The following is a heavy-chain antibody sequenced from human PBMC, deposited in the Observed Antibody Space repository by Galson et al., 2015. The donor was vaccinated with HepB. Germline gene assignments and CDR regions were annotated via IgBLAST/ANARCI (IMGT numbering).Heavy chain of an antibody. D-gene: IGHD7-27*01. CDR2: ISGSGDRT. V-gene: IGHV3-23*01. CDR1: GFTFSRNA. CDR3: AKDKSSWGWDFEN. Sequence: SLRLSCAASGFTFSRNAMNWVRQAPGKRLEWVSWISGSGDRTYYAGSVKGRFTISRDNSENTLYLQMNSLRAEDTAVYYCAKDKSSWGWDFENWGQGTLVSVSS. J-gene: IGHJ4*02.